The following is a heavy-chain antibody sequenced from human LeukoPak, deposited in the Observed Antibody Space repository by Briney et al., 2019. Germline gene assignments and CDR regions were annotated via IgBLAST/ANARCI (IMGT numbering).Heavy chain of an antibody. CDR3: AREGPDAFDI. CDR1: GDTVSTNSAA. J-gene: IGHJ3*02. V-gene: IGHV6-1*01. Sequence: SQTLSLTCAISGDTVSTNSAAWNWVRQSPSRCLEWLGRTYYRSKWYNDYAVSVKGRITINPDTSKNQLSLQLNSVTPEDTAVYYCAREGPDAFDIWGQGTMVTVSS. CDR2: TYYRSKWYN.